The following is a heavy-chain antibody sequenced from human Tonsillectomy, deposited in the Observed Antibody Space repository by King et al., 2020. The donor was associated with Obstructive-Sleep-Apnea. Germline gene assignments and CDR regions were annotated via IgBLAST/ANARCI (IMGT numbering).Heavy chain of an antibody. V-gene: IGHV3-74*01. J-gene: IGHJ4*02. CDR1: GFTFSSYW. D-gene: IGHD3-3*01. CDR3: ARDHDFWSGYPDY. Sequence: VQLVESGGGLVQPGGSLRLSCAASGFTFSSYWMHWVRQAPGKGLVWVSCINSDGSSTSYADSVKGRFTISRDNAKNTLYLQMNSLRAEDTAVYYCARDHDFWSGYPDYWGQGTLVTVSS. CDR2: INSDGSST.